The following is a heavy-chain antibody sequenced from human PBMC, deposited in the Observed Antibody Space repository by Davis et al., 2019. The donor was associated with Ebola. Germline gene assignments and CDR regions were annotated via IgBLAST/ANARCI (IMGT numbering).Heavy chain of an antibody. V-gene: IGHV3-23*01. D-gene: IGHD2-21*02. CDR2: IGGNDGRT. CDR3: AKGGDSWSRFDY. Sequence: GESLKISCGAFGFTFINYAMNWVRQAPGRGPEWASGIGGNDGRTYYADSAKGRFTISRDNSKNTLYLQMNRLTSDDTAVYYCAKGGDSWSRFDYWGRGTLVTVSA. CDR1: GFTFINYA. J-gene: IGHJ4*01.